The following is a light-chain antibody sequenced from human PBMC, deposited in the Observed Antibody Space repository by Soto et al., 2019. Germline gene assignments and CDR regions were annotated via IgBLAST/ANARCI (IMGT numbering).Light chain of an antibody. CDR2: EVS. CDR1: SSDVGGYNY. CDR3: SSYTSSSTPV. J-gene: IGLJ2*01. Sequence: QSALTQPASVSGSPGQSITISCTGTSSDVGGYNYVSWYQQHPGKAPKLMIYEVSNRPSGVSNRFSGSKSGNTASLTISGLQAEDEADYYCSSYTSSSTPVFGGGTMVTVL. V-gene: IGLV2-14*01.